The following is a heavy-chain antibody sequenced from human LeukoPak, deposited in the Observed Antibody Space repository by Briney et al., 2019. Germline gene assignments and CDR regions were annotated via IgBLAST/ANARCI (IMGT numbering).Heavy chain of an antibody. CDR1: GGTFNSYA. D-gene: IGHD2-2*01. CDR2: IIPILGIA. Sequence: EASVTVSCKASGGTFNSYAISWVRQAPGQGLEWMGRIIPILGIANYAQKCQGRVTITADKSTSTAYMELSSLRSEDTAVYYCARVSAVVPAAIIYYGMDVWGQGTTVTVSS. CDR3: ARVSAVVPAAIIYYGMDV. V-gene: IGHV1-69*04. J-gene: IGHJ6*02.